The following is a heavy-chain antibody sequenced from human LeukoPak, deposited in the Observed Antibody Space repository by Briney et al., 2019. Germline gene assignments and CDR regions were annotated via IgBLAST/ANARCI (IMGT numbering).Heavy chain of an antibody. CDR1: GYSISSGYY. J-gene: IGHJ5*02. CDR2: IYNSGSR. D-gene: IGHD2-15*01. V-gene: IGHV4-38-2*01. CDR3: ARTKDIVIVAAGTGWFDP. Sequence: PSETLSLTCSFSGYSISSGYYWGWIRQPPGKGLEWIGSIYNSGSRYYNLSLKSRVTISLDTSKNQFFLRLSSVTAADTAMYYCARTKDIVIVAAGTGWFDPWGQGTLVTVSS.